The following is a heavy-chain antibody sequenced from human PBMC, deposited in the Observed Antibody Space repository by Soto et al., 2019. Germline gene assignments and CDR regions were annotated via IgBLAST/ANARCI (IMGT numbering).Heavy chain of an antibody. CDR1: GGSISSGGYY. Sequence: SETLSLTCTVSGGSISSGGYYWSWIRQHPGKGLEWIGYIYYSGSTYYNPSLKSRLSISVDTSKNQFSLKLSSVTAADTAVYYCVRERRGYSRGGSCTYNWFDPWGQGSLVT. CDR2: IYYSGST. CDR3: VRERRGYSRGGSCTYNWFDP. D-gene: IGHD2-15*01. V-gene: IGHV4-31*03. J-gene: IGHJ5*02.